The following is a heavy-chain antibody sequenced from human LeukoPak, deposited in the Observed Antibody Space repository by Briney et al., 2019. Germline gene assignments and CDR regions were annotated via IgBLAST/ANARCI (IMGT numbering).Heavy chain of an antibody. V-gene: IGHV4-59*12. D-gene: IGHD2-15*01. Sequence: MPSETLSLTCTVSGGSISSYYWSWIRQPPGKGLEWIGYIYYSGSTNYNPSLKSRVTISVDTSKNQFSLKLSSVTAADTAVYYCARGAVVVVAAQTYMDVWGKGTTVTVSS. CDR1: GGSISSYY. CDR2: IYYSGST. CDR3: ARGAVVVVAAQTYMDV. J-gene: IGHJ6*03.